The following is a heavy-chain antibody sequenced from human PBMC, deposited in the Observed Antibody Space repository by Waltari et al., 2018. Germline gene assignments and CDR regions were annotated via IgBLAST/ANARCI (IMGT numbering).Heavy chain of an antibody. CDR2: VHRSGRT. CDR3: ARDRGRGLLLDS. V-gene: IGHV4-4*02. J-gene: IGHJ4*02. CDR1: GDSMSGTDW. Sequence: QFQLQESGPGLVKPSGTLSLTCTVSGDSMSGTDWYSWVRQSPEKGLEWIGQVHRSGRTHYHPPFANRVIMSVDTSSNQFFVKVNYATAADTAVYFCARDRGRGLLLDSWGQGALVTVSP. D-gene: IGHD2-15*01.